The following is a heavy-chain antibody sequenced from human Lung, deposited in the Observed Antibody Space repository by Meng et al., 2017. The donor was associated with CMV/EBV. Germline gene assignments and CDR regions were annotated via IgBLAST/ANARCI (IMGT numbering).Heavy chain of an antibody. V-gene: IGHV1-2*02. D-gene: IGHD1-14*01. CDR3: ARSRPGSHYYYGMDV. CDR1: GYSFTGYF. Sequence: ASXXVSCKASGYSFTGYFVNWVRQAPGQGLEWMGWINPDSGTTDYAPNFRGRVTMTRDTSINTAYMELSRLRSDDTAVYYCARSRPGSHYYYGMDVWGQWNXV. CDR2: INPDSGTT. J-gene: IGHJ6*01.